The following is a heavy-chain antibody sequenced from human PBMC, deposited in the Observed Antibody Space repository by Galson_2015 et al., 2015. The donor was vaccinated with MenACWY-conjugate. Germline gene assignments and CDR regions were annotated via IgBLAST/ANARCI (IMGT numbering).Heavy chain of an antibody. CDR1: GFTFTTYP. CDR2: ISGSGAST. D-gene: IGHD6-13*01. CDR3: AKDWSVPYSTISYYFYMDV. Sequence: SLRLSCAASGFTFTTYPLSWVRQAPGKGLEWVSSISGSGASTYYADSVKGRFTISRDNSQSTLHLQMNSLRVEDTAVYYCAKDWSVPYSTISYYFYMDVWGKGTTVTVSS. J-gene: IGHJ6*03. V-gene: IGHV3-23*01.